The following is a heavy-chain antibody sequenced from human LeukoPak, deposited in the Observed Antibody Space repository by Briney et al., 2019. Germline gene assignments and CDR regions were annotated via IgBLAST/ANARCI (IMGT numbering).Heavy chain of an antibody. V-gene: IGHV1-3*03. D-gene: IGHD2-15*01. J-gene: IGHJ4*02. CDR1: GYTFTSYA. Sequence: GASVKVSCKASGYTFTSYAMHWVRQAPGQRLEWMGWINGGNGNTKYSQEFQGRVTITRDTSASTAYMELSSLRSEDMAVYYCARGIVVVGATRGATLDYWGQGTLVTVSS. CDR3: ARGIVVVGATRGATLDY. CDR2: INGGNGNT.